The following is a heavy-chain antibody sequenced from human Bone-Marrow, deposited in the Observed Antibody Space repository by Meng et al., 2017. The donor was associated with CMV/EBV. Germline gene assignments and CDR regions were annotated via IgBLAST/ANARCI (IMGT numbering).Heavy chain of an antibody. CDR3: ARHKTFESVIDQIPDAFAI. Sequence: ASVKVSCKASGYTFSDSYIHWVRQVPGQGLEWMGRSSAYNGDTNYGQKFQGRVTMTTDTSTNTAYMELRSLRSDDTAVYYCARHKTFESVIDQIPDAFAIWGQATTVTVSS. CDR2: SSAYNGDT. J-gene: IGHJ3*02. V-gene: IGHV1-18*04. CDR1: GYTFSDSY. D-gene: IGHD2-21*01.